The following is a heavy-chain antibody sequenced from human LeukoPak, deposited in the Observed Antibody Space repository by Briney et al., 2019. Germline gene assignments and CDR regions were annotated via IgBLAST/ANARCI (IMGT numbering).Heavy chain of an antibody. J-gene: IGHJ4*02. CDR3: AKRSGTNYYFDY. Sequence: GGSLRLSCAASGFAFSDYSMNWVRQAPGKGLGWVSSISGSGVSTYYADSVKGRFTISRDNSKNTLNLQMASLRVEDTAVYYCAKRSGTNYYFDYWGQGTLVTVSS. V-gene: IGHV3-23*01. D-gene: IGHD2-2*01. CDR2: ISGSGVST. CDR1: GFAFSDYS.